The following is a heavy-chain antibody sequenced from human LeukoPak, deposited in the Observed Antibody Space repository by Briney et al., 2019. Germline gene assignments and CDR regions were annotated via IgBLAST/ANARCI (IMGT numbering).Heavy chain of an antibody. D-gene: IGHD3-9*01. CDR1: GVSISSSEW. V-gene: IGHV4-4*02. CDR3: GRTDIYFNPIDY. J-gene: IGHJ4*02. CDR2: IHRDGRT. Sequence: SETLSLTCAVSGVSISSSEWWIWVRQPPGQGLEWIGEIHRDGRTRYNPSLQTRVTMSIDYSKNQISLEVTSVTAADTAIYYCGRTDIYFNPIDYWGPGSLVTVSS.